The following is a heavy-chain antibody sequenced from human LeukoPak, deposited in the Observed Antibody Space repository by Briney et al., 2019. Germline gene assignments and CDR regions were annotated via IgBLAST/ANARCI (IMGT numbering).Heavy chain of an antibody. J-gene: IGHJ4*02. Sequence: SETLSLTCTVSGGSISSSSYYWGWIRQPPGKGLEWIGSIYYSGSTYYNPSLKSRVTISVDTSKNQFSLKLSSVTAADTAVYYCARGRDSRGYQFKGFDYWGQGTLVTVSS. CDR3: ARGRDSRGYQFKGFDY. V-gene: IGHV4-39*01. CDR1: GGSISSSSYY. D-gene: IGHD3-22*01. CDR2: IYYSGST.